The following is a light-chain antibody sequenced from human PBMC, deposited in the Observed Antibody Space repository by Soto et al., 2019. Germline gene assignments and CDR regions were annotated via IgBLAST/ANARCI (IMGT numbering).Light chain of an antibody. J-gene: IGKJ1*01. CDR3: QQYNNWSWT. V-gene: IGKV3-15*01. CDR1: QSISSN. Sequence: EIVMTQSPDTLSVSPVERATLSCRASQSISSNLAWYLQKVGQAPRLLIYGASTRAPGISARFGGSGSGTEFTLTISSLQSEDFAIYYCQQYNNWSWTFGQGTKVDIK. CDR2: GAS.